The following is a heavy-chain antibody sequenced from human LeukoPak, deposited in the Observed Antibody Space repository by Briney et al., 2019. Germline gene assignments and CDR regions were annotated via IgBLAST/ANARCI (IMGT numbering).Heavy chain of an antibody. CDR1: GFTFSSYG. J-gene: IGHJ4*02. CDR2: IWYDGSNK. D-gene: IGHD3-22*01. CDR3: AREGSTYYYDSSGYPKGDYFDY. V-gene: IGHV3-33*01. Sequence: PGGSLRLSCAASGFTFSSYGMHWVREAPGKGLEWVAVIWYDGSNKYYADSVKGRFTISRDNSKNTLYLQMNSLRAEDTAVYYCAREGSTYYYDSSGYPKGDYFDYWGQGTLVTVSS.